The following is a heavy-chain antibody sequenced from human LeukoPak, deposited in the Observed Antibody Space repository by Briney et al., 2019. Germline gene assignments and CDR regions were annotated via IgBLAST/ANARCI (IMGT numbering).Heavy chain of an antibody. J-gene: IGHJ5*02. D-gene: IGHD1-1*01. CDR2: IKSKTDGGTT. CDR1: GFTFSNAW. V-gene: IGHV3-15*01. Sequence: GGSLRLSCAASGFTFSNAWMSWVRQAPEKGLEWVGRIKSKTDGGTTDYAAPVKGRFTISRDDSKDTLYLQMNSLKTEDTAVYYCTTDGAYNWNDVAWFDPWGQGTLVTVSS. CDR3: TTDGAYNWNDVAWFDP.